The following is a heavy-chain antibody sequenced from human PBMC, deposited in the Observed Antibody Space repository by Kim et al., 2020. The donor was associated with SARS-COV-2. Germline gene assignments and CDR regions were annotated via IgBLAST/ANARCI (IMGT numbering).Heavy chain of an antibody. CDR3: ARGSAGITMIVVVRAYYYYGMDV. V-gene: IGHV4-34*01. CDR1: GGSFSGYY. J-gene: IGHJ6*02. Sequence: SETLSLTCAVYGGSFSGYYWSWIRQPPGKGLEWIGEINHSGSTNYNPSLKSRVTISVDTSKNQFSLKLSSVTAADTAVYCCARGSAGITMIVVVRAYYYYGMDVWGQGTTVTVSS. D-gene: IGHD3-22*01. CDR2: INHSGST.